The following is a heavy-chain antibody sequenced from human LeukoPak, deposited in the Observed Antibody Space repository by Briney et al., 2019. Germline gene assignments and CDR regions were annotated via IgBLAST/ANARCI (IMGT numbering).Heavy chain of an antibody. CDR2: INPNSGST. D-gene: IGHD3-9*01. J-gene: IGHJ4*02. CDR1: GYTFTGYY. Sequence: GASVKVSCKASGYTFTGYYMHWVRQAPGQGLEWMGWINPNSGSTNYAQKFQGRVTMTRDTSISTAYMELSRLRSDDTAVYYCARSPDILTGENFDYWGQGTLVTVSS. V-gene: IGHV1-2*02. CDR3: ARSPDILTGENFDY.